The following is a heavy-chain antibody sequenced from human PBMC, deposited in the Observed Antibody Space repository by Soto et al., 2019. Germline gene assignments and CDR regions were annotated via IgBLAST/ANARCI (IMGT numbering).Heavy chain of an antibody. D-gene: IGHD3-9*01. CDR2: IYYSGST. V-gene: IGHV4-30-4*01. J-gene: IGHJ6*02. CDR1: GGSISSGDYY. Sequence: PSETLSLTCTVSGGSISSGDYYWSWIRQPPGKGLEWIGYIYYSGSTYYNPSLKSRVTISVGTSKNQFSLKLSSVTAADTAVYYCARGTVEVLRYFDWLPQYYYYGMDVWGQGTTVTVSS. CDR3: ARGTVEVLRYFDWLPQYYYYGMDV.